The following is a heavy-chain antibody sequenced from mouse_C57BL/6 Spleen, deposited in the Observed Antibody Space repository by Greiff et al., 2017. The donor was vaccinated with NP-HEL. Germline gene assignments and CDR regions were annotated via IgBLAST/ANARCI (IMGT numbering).Heavy chain of an antibody. Sequence: DVKLQESGPELVKPGASVKIPCKASGYTFTDYNMDWVKQSHGKSLEWIGDINPKNGGTIYNQKFKGKATLTVDKSSSTAYMELRRLTSEDTAVYYCARNYYDSSWGYFDVWGTGTTVTVSS. D-gene: IGHD1-1*01. J-gene: IGHJ1*03. CDR2: INPKNGGT. V-gene: IGHV1-18*01. CDR3: ARNYYDSSWGYFDV. CDR1: GYTFTDYN.